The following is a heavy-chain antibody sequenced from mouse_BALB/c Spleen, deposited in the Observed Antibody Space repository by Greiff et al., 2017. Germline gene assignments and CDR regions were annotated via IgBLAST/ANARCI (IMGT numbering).Heavy chain of an antibody. V-gene: IGHV2-9*02. CDR3: ARDEVPFYWYFDV. CDR1: GFSLTSYG. J-gene: IGHJ1*01. Sequence: QVQLKQSGPGLVAPSQSLSITCTVSGFSLTSYGVHWVRQPPGKGLEWLGVIWAGGSTNYNSALMSRLSISKDNSKSQVFLKMNSLQTDDTAMYYCARDEVPFYWYFDVWGAGTTVTVSS. CDR2: IWAGGST.